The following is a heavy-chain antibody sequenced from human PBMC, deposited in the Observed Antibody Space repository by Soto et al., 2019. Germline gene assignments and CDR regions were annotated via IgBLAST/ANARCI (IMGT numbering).Heavy chain of an antibody. CDR3: ARRDFYCRGRNCFSCDYAMDV. CDR2: ISFDGKKI. V-gene: IGHV3-30*04. D-gene: IGHD2-15*01. CDR1: GFTFSIYA. Sequence: QVQLVESGGGVVQPGSSRRLSCTASGFTFSIYAMHWVRQAPGKGLEWVSIISFDGKKIDYAGSVRGRFTISRDNSQNTLYLQMDSLRTEDTAVYYCARRDFYCRGRNCFSCDYAMDVW. J-gene: IGHJ6*01.